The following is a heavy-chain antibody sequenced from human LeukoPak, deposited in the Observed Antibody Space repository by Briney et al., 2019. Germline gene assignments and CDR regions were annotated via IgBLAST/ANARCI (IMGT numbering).Heavy chain of an antibody. CDR3: ARDLRDSRGSYGSDY. Sequence: GGSLRLSCAASGFTFIDYYMSWVRQAPGKGLEWVSVIYSGGSTHYADSVKGRFTISRDNSKNTLYLQMNNLRPEDTAVYFCARDLRDSRGSYGSDYWGQGTLVTVSS. V-gene: IGHV3-53*01. CDR1: GFTFIDYY. CDR2: IYSGGST. D-gene: IGHD1-26*01. J-gene: IGHJ4*02.